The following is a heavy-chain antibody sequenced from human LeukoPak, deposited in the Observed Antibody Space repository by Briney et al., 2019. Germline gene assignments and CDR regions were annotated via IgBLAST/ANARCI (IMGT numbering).Heavy chain of an antibody. V-gene: IGHV4-34*01. CDR1: GGSFSGYY. J-gene: IGHJ1*01. Sequence: SETLSLTCAVYGGSFSGYYWSWIRQPPGKGLEWIGEINHSGSTNYNPSLKSRVTISVDTSKNQFSLKLSSVTAEDTAVYFCLYGGYFQHWGQGTLVTVSS. D-gene: IGHD3-16*01. CDR2: INHSGST. CDR3: LYGGYFQH.